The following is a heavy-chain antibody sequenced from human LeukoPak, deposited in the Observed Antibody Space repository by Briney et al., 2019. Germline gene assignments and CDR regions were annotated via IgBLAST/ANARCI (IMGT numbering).Heavy chain of an antibody. D-gene: IGHD6-19*01. CDR3: AKGKYSSGWYSNLSYYYYYYMDV. J-gene: IGHJ6*03. CDR2: IRWSSGSI. Sequence: GGSLRLSCAASGFTFSSYAMHWVRQAPGKGLEWVSGIRWSSGSIGYADSVKGRFTISRDNAKNSLYLQMNSLRAEDTALYYCAKGKYSSGWYSNLSYYYYYYMDVWGKGTTVTISS. CDR1: GFTFSSYA. V-gene: IGHV3-9*01.